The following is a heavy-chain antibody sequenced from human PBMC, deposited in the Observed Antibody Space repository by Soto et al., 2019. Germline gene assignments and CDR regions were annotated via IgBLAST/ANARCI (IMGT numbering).Heavy chain of an antibody. Sequence: QVQLVQSGADGKKPGSSVKVSCKASGGTFSSYAISWVRQAPGQGLEWMGGIIPIFGTTNYAQKFQGRVTITADESTSTAYKELSSRRSEYTVLYFCARDQMGSSWYARLSRDVWGQGPKVTVSS. CDR1: GGTFSSYA. J-gene: IGHJ6*02. CDR2: IIPIFGTT. CDR3: ARDQMGSSWYARLSRDV. D-gene: IGHD6-13*01. V-gene: IGHV1-69*01.